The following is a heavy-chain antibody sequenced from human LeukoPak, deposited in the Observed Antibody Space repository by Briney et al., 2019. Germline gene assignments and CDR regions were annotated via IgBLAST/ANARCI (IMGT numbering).Heavy chain of an antibody. CDR3: ARDVDGDFTSYFDY. J-gene: IGHJ4*02. CDR1: GGSISSSSYY. D-gene: IGHD4-17*01. CDR2: IYYSGST. V-gene: IGHV4-39*02. Sequence: SETLSLTCIVSGGSISSSSYYWAWIRQPPGKGLEWIGSIYYSGSTYYNPSLKSRVIISVNTPKNQFSLKLSSVTAADTAVYYCARDVDGDFTSYFDYWGQGTLVTVSS.